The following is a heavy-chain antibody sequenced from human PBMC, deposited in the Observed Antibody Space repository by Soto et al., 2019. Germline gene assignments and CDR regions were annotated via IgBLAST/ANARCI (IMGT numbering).Heavy chain of an antibody. CDR3: ARRITMVRGPYYYYGLDV. CDR1: GFTFSSHA. V-gene: IGHV3-48*02. D-gene: IGHD3-10*01. J-gene: IGHJ6*02. CDR2: ISSISSTK. Sequence: GGSLRLSCAASGFTFSSHAMNWVRQAPGKGLEWVSFISSISSTKNYADSVKGRFTISRDNAKNSLYLQMSSLRDEDTAVYYCARRITMVRGPYYYYGLDVWGQGTTVTVSS.